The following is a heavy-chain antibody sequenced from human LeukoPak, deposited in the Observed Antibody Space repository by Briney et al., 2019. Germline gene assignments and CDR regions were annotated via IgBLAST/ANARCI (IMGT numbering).Heavy chain of an antibody. Sequence: ASVKVSCKASGYTFTSYGISWVRQAPGQGLEWMGWISAYNGNTNYAQKLQGRVTMTTDTSTSTAYMELRSLRSDDTAVYYCARDLSQWLVLGKPDAFDIWGQGTMVTVSP. D-gene: IGHD6-19*01. CDR2: ISAYNGNT. CDR1: GYTFTSYG. CDR3: ARDLSQWLVLGKPDAFDI. J-gene: IGHJ3*02. V-gene: IGHV1-18*01.